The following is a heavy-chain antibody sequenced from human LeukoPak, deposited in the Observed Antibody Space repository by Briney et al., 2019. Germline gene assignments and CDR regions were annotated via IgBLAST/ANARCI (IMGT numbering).Heavy chain of an antibody. J-gene: IGHJ4*02. V-gene: IGHV4-30-4*01. D-gene: IGHD4-23*01. Sequence: PSETLSLTCAVSGGSISSGDYYWSWIRQPPGKGLEWIGYIYYSGSTYYNPSLKSRVTISVDTSKNQFSLKLSSVTAADTAVYYCARDLLNEGNHLDYWGQGTLVTVSS. CDR2: IYYSGST. CDR1: GGSISSGDYY. CDR3: ARDLLNEGNHLDY.